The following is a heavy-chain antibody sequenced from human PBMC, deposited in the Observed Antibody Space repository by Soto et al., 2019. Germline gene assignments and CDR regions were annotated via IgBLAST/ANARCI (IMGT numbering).Heavy chain of an antibody. V-gene: IGHV4-30-4*01. CDR1: GGSISSGDYY. CDR2: IYYSGST. CDR3: ARGSSWYYWFDP. J-gene: IGHJ5*02. D-gene: IGHD6-13*01. Sequence: SETLSLTCTVSGGSISSGDYYWSWIRQPPGKGLEWIGYIYYSGSTYYNPSLKSRVTISVDTSKNQFSLKLSSVTAADTAVYYCARGSSWYYWFDPWGQGTLVTVSS.